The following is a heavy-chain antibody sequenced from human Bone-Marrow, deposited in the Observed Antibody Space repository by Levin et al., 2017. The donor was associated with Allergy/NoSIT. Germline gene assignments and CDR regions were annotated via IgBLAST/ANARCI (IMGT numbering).Heavy chain of an antibody. J-gene: IGHJ4*02. Sequence: ASVKVSCKTSGYTFTSYTLNWVRQAPGQGLEWMGWINPNIKIPTYAQGFTGRFVFSVDTSVSTAYLEISSLKAEDTAVYYCAKGSDYSNHGATDNWGQGTLVAVSS. CDR1: GYTFTSYT. CDR3: AKGSDYSNHGATDN. D-gene: IGHD4-11*01. CDR2: INPNIKIP. V-gene: IGHV7-4-1*02.